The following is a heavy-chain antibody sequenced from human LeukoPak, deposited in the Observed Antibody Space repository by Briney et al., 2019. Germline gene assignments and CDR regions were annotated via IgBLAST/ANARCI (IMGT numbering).Heavy chain of an antibody. D-gene: IGHD1-26*01. CDR1: GYTFIGYY. CDR3: ARLLRELQPLGYYYYMDV. V-gene: IGHV1-2*02. J-gene: IGHJ6*03. CDR2: INPNSGGT. Sequence: GASVKVSCKASGYTFIGYYIHWVRQAPGQGLEWMGWINPNSGGTNYAQKFQGRVTMTRDTSISTAYMELSRLRSDDTAVYYCARLLRELQPLGYYYYMDVWGKGTTVTVSS.